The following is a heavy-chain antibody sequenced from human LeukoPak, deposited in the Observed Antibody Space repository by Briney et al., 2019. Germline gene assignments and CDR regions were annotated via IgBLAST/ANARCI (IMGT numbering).Heavy chain of an antibody. CDR3: ARSSGGAKPGAFDI. V-gene: IGHV4-59*08. J-gene: IGHJ3*02. CDR2: IYYSGST. D-gene: IGHD1-26*01. CDR1: GGSISSYY. Sequence: SETLSLTCTVSGGSISSYYWSWIRQPPGKGLEWIGYIYYSGSTNYNPSLKSRVTISVDTSKNQFPLKLSSVIAADTAVYYCARSSGGAKPGAFDIWGQGTMVTVSS.